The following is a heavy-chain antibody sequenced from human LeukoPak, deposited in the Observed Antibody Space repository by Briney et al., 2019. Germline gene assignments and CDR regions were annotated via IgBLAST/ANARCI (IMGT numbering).Heavy chain of an antibody. J-gene: IGHJ4*02. Sequence: PSETLSLTCTVSGDSISSSSYYWGWIRQPPGKGLEWIGSISYSGSMYYNPSLKSRATISVDTSKNQFSLKLSSVTAADTAVYYCARRSGSGYYFFDYWGQGTLVTVSS. V-gene: IGHV4-39*01. D-gene: IGHD3-22*01. CDR3: ARRSGSGYYFFDY. CDR2: ISYSGSM. CDR1: GDSISSSSYY.